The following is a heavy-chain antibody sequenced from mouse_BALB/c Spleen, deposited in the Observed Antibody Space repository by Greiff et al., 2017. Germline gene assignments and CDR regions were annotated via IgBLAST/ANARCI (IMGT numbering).Heavy chain of an antibody. CDR2: IDPANGNT. CDR1: GFNIKDTY. D-gene: IGHD2-1*01. V-gene: IGHV14-3*02. J-gene: IGHJ4*01. Sequence: EVQLKESGAELVKPGASVKLSCTASGFNIKDTYMHWVKQRPEQGLEWIGRIDPANGNTKYDPKFQGKATITADTSSNTAYLQLSSLTSEDTAVYYCASYGNYLYAMDYWGQGTSVTVSS. CDR3: ASYGNYLYAMDY.